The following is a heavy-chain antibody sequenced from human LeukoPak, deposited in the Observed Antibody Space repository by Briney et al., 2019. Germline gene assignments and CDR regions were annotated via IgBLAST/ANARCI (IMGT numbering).Heavy chain of an antibody. D-gene: IGHD2-2*02. J-gene: IGHJ4*02. CDR3: ARGAVRYCSSASCYSDH. CDR2: IGTSSTTI. CDR1: GLTFSSYA. V-gene: IGHV3-48*01. Sequence: GGSLRLSCAASGLTFSSYAMNWVRQPPGKGLEWVSNIGTSSTTIYYADSVKGRFTISRDNAKNSLYLQMNSLRAEDTAVYYCARGAVRYCSSASCYSDHWGQGALVTVSS.